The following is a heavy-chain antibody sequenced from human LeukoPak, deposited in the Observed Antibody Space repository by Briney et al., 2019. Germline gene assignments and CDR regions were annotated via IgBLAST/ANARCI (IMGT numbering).Heavy chain of an antibody. V-gene: IGHV1-2*02. CDR3: ARDHGDYVQYNWFDP. J-gene: IGHJ5*02. CDR2: INPNSGGT. D-gene: IGHD4-17*01. CDR1: AYTFTGYY. Sequence: ASVKVSCKASAYTFTGYYMHWVRQAPGQGLEWLGWINPNSGGTKYAQKFQGRVTMTRDTSIRTAYMELSGLRFDDTAVYYCARDHGDYVQYNWFDPWGQGTLVTVSS.